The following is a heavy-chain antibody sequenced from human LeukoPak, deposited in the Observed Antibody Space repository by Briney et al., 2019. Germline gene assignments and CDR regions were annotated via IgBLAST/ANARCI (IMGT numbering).Heavy chain of an antibody. V-gene: IGHV1-18*01. D-gene: IGHD3-10*01. J-gene: IGHJ4*02. CDR2: ISAYNGNT. CDR3: AREFSPNYGSGSYGLYYFDY. CDR1: GYTFTSYG. Sequence: ASVKVSCKASGYTFTSYGISWVRQAPGQGLEWMGWISAYNGNTNYAQKLQGRVTMTTDTSTSTAYMELRSLRSDDTAVYYCAREFSPNYGSGSYGLYYFDYWGQGTLVTVSS.